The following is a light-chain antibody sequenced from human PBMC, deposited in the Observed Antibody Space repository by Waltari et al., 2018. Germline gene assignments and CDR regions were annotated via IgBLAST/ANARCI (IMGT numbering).Light chain of an antibody. Sequence: ELVLTQSPPTLSLSPGERSTLSCRASQIVRNFLAWYQQKPGQAPRLLIYDAAKRATGIPARFSGSGSGTDFTLTISSLEPEDFAVDYCQVRLTWPPGFTFGPGTKVDF. CDR1: QIVRNF. J-gene: IGKJ3*01. CDR3: QVRLTWPPGFT. CDR2: DAA. V-gene: IGKV3-11*01.